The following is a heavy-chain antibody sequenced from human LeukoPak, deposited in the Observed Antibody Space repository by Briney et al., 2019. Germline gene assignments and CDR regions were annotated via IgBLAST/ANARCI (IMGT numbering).Heavy chain of an antibody. CDR2: SYYSGST. CDR1: GGSISSYY. V-gene: IGHV4-59*01. J-gene: IGHJ2*01. Sequence: SETLSLTCTVSGGSISSYYWSWIRQPPGKGLEWIGYSYYSGSTNYNPSLKSRVTISVDTSKNQFSLKLSSVTAADTAVYYCARSWGPYWYFDLWGRGTLVTVSS. CDR3: ARSWGPYWYFDL. D-gene: IGHD7-27*01.